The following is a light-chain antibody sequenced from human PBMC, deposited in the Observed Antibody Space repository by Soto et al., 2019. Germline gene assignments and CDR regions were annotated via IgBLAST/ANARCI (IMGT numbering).Light chain of an antibody. V-gene: IGKV3-11*01. CDR1: QSVSSY. CDR3: QQRSNWPPWP. CDR2: DAS. J-gene: IGKJ1*01. Sequence: PGERATLSCRASQSVSSYLAWYQQKPGQAPRLLIYDASNRATGIPARFSGSGSGTDFTLTISSLEPEDFAVYYCQQRSNWPPWPFGQGTKVDNK.